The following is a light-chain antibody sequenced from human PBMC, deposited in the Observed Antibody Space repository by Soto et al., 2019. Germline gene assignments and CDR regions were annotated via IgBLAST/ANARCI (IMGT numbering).Light chain of an antibody. CDR1: SDDVGIYNL. J-gene: IGLJ2*01. Sequence: QSALTQPASVSGSPGQSITISCTGTSDDVGIYNLVSWYQQHPGKVPKLIIYEVTKRPSGVSNRFSGSKSGNTASLTISGLQAEDEAHYYCWSYARRDIFEVFGGGTKLTVL. CDR2: EVT. CDR3: WSYARRDIFEV. V-gene: IGLV2-23*02.